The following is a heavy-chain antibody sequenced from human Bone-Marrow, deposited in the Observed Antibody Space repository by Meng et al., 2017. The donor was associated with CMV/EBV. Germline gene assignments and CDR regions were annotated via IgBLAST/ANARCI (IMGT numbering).Heavy chain of an antibody. CDR1: GFIFGDYV. Sequence: GGSLRLSCTVSGFIFGDYVMSWVRQAPGKGLEWVGLITSRPYGGTTEYAASVKGRFTISRDDFKSSAYLEVNSLRTEDTAVYYCTREPTSASRWNAYNYYGMDVWGQGTTVTVSS. CDR2: ITSRPYGGTT. CDR3: TREPTSASRWNAYNYYGMDV. V-gene: IGHV3-49*04. D-gene: IGHD6-13*01. J-gene: IGHJ6*02.